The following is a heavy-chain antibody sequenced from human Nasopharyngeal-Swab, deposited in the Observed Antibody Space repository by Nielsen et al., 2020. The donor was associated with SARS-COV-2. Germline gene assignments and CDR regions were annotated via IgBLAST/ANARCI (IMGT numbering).Heavy chain of an antibody. V-gene: IGHV3-23*01. CDR2: ISGSGGST. D-gene: IGHD6-19*01. Sequence: GESLKISCAASGFTFSSYAMSWVRQAPGKGLEWVSAISGSGGSTYYADSVKGRFTISRDNAKNSLYLQMNSLRAEDTAVYYCARDPPGYSSGWYWDYYYGMDVWGQGTTVTVSS. J-gene: IGHJ6*02. CDR1: GFTFSSYA. CDR3: ARDPPGYSSGWYWDYYYGMDV.